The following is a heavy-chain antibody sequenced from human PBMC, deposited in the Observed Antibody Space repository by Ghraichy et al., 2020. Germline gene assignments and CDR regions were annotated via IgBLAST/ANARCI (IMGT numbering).Heavy chain of an antibody. CDR1: GFACSSYW. CDR3: ARDEDYYDFWSGYYLNYYYGMDV. V-gene: IGHV3-74*01. CDR2: INSDGSST. J-gene: IGHJ6*02. D-gene: IGHD3-3*01. Sequence: GGSLRLSCAASGFACSSYWMHWVRQAPGKGLVWVSRINSDGSSTSYADSVKGRFTISRDNAKNTLYLQMNSLRAEDTAVYYCARDEDYYDFWSGYYLNYYYGMDVWGQVITVTVSS.